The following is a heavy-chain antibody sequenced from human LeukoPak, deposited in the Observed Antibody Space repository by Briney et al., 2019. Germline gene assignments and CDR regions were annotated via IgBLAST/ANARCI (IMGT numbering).Heavy chain of an antibody. J-gene: IGHJ4*02. Sequence: EASVKVSCKASGGTFSSYAISWVRQAPGQGLEWMGGIIPILGIANYAQKFQGRVTITADKSTSTAYMELSSLRSEDTAVYYCARATYYYDSSGSAPDYWGQGTLVTVSS. CDR3: ARATYYYDSSGSAPDY. CDR1: GGTFSSYA. V-gene: IGHV1-69*10. D-gene: IGHD3-22*01. CDR2: IIPILGIA.